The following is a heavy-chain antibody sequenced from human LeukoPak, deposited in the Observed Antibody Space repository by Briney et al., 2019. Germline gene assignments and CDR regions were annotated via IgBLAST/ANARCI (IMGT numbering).Heavy chain of an antibody. CDR3: ARGPDYYNSSENAFDI. CDR2: IIPIFGTA. V-gene: IGHV1-69*13. J-gene: IGHJ3*02. CDR1: GGTFSSYA. Sequence: GASVKVSCKASGGTFSSYAISWVRQAPGQGLEWMGGIIPIFGTANYAQKFQGRVTITADESTSTAYMELSSLRSEDTAVYYCARGPDYYNSSENAFDIWGQGTMVTVSS. D-gene: IGHD3-22*01.